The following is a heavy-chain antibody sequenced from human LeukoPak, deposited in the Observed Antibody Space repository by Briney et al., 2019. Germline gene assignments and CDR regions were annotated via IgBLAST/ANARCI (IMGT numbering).Heavy chain of an antibody. V-gene: IGHV1-2*02. CDR3: ARGAPNPFGSGSYYNPPSFDY. D-gene: IGHD3-10*01. CDR1: GYTFTGYY. J-gene: IGHJ4*02. Sequence: GASVKVSCKASGYTFTGYYMHWVRQAPGQGLEWMGWINPNSGGTNYAQKFQGRVTMTRDTSISTAYMELSRLRSDDTAVYYCARGAPNPFGSGSYYNPPSFDYRGQGTLVTVSS. CDR2: INPNSGGT.